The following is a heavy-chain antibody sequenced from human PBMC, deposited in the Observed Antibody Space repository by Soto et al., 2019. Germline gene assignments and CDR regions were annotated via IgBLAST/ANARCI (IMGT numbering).Heavy chain of an antibody. D-gene: IGHD5-12*01. Sequence: EVQLVESGGGLVQPGRSLRLSCAASGFTFDDYAMHWVRQAPGKGLEWVSGISWNSGSIGYADSVKGRFTISRDNAKNSLYLQMNSLRAEDTAWYYCAKGDSGYDVYYFDYWGQGTLVTVSS. CDR1: GFTFDDYA. V-gene: IGHV3-9*01. CDR3: AKGDSGYDVYYFDY. J-gene: IGHJ4*02. CDR2: ISWNSGSI.